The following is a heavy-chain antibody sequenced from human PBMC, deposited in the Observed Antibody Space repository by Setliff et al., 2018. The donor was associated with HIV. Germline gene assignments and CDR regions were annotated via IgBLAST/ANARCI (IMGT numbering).Heavy chain of an antibody. D-gene: IGHD7-27*01. CDR1: GFTFSIHW. CDR3: ARDLIWGASDY. CDR2: INTDGSST. V-gene: IGHV3-74*01. Sequence: GGSLRLSCAASGFTFSIHWMHWVRQAPGKGLVWVSRINTDGSSTSYADSVKGRFTISRDNAKNTLYLQMNSLRAEDTAIYYCARDLIWGASDYWGEGTLVTVS. J-gene: IGHJ4*02.